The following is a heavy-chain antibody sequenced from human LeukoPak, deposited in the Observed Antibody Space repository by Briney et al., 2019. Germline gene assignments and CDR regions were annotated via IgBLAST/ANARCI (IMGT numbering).Heavy chain of an antibody. CDR2: IGSSSSPI. Sequence: GGSLKLSCAASGFTFSAYSMNWVRQAPEKGLEWVSYIGSSSSPIYYADSVKGRFTISRDNAKNSLYLQMDSLRAEDTAVYYCARDQAYSFDYWGQGTLVTVSS. J-gene: IGHJ4*02. CDR3: ARDQAYSFDY. V-gene: IGHV3-48*01. D-gene: IGHD4-11*01. CDR1: GFTFSAYS.